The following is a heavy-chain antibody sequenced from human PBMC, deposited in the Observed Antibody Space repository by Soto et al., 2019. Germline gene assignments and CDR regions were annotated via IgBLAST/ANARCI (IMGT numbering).Heavy chain of an antibody. Sequence: EVQLVESGGGLVQPGGSLRLSCAASGFTVSSNYMSWVRQAPGKGLEWVSVIYSGGSTYYADSVKGRFTISRHNSKNTLYLQMNSLRAEDTAVYYCARAFRVTQSTITRNYYYYYMDVWGKGTTVTVSS. CDR2: IYSGGST. CDR1: GFTVSSNY. D-gene: IGHD2-2*01. J-gene: IGHJ6*03. CDR3: ARAFRVTQSTITRNYYYYYMDV. V-gene: IGHV3-53*04.